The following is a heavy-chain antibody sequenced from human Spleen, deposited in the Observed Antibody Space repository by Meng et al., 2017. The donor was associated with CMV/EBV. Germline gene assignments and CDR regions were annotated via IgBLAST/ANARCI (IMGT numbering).Heavy chain of an antibody. D-gene: IGHD2-2*01. Sequence: GESLKISCGASGFTLSPYIMNWVRQSPGKGLEWVSSISSSSSFIDYADSVKGRFTISRDNAKNSLYLQMNSLRAEDTAVYYCARGGSISGDWFDPWGQGTLVTVSS. CDR3: ARGGSISGDWFDP. J-gene: IGHJ5*02. CDR2: ISSSSSFI. CDR1: GFTLSPYI. V-gene: IGHV3-21*01.